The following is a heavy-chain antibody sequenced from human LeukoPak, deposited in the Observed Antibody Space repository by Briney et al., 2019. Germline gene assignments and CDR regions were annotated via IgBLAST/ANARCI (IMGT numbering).Heavy chain of an antibody. D-gene: IGHD3-22*01. V-gene: IGHV3-7*01. CDR2: IKYDGSEV. J-gene: IGHJ4*02. CDR1: GFTISSYW. Sequence: GGSLRLSXAAAGFTISSYWMSWVRQAPGKGLEWVANIKYDGSEVHYVDSVKGRFTISRDIVKKSLFLQMNSLKAEDTAEYYCARQSPVRDHYYDSSGPLDYWGQGTLVTVSS. CDR3: ARQSPVRDHYYDSSGPLDY.